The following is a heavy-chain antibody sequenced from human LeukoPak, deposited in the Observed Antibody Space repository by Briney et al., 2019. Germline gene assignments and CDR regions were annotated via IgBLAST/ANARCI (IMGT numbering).Heavy chain of an antibody. Sequence: GGSLRLSCEGSGYSFSSFWMHWVRQAPGEGLVWVSRLNEDGGITNYTDFAKGRFTISRDNARNTLYLQMNSLSADDTAVYYCTRDIGGRSAYWGQGALVTVSS. CDR1: GYSFSSFW. J-gene: IGHJ4*02. D-gene: IGHD3-16*01. V-gene: IGHV3-74*01. CDR3: TRDIGGRSAY. CDR2: LNEDGGIT.